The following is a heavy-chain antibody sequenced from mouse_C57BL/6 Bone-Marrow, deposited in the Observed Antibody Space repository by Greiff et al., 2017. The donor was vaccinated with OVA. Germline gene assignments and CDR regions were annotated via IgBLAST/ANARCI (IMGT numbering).Heavy chain of an antibody. J-gene: IGHJ4*01. V-gene: IGHV3-6*01. D-gene: IGHD3-2*02. CDR1: GYSITSGYY. CDR2: ISYDGSN. CDR3: ASYSSGYVMDY. Sequence: EVQLVESGPGLVKPSQSLSLTCSVTGYSITSGYYWNWIRQFPGNKLEWMGYISYDGSNNYNPSLKNRISITRDTSKNQFFLKLNSVTTEDTATYYCASYSSGYVMDYWGQGTSVTVSS.